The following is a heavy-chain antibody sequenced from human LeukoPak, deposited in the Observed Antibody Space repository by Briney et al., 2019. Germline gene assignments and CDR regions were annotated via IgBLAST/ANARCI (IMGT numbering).Heavy chain of an antibody. J-gene: IGHJ3*02. CDR2: IYYSGST. Sequence: SETLSLTCTVSGGSISSSSYYWGWIRQPPGKGLEWIGSIYYSGSTYYNPSLKSRVTISVDTSKNQFSLKLSSVTAADTAVYYCARDPPQLFPPVIDAFDIWGQGTMVTVSS. CDR1: GGSISSSSYY. V-gene: IGHV4-39*02. D-gene: IGHD2-21*01. CDR3: ARDPPQLFPPVIDAFDI.